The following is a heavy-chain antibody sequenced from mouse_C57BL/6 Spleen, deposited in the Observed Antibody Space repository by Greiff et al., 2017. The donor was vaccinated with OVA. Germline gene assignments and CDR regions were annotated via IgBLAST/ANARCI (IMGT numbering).Heavy chain of an antibody. V-gene: IGHV1-61*01. D-gene: IGHD4-1*01. CDR3: ARSDWTGDY. CDR2: IYPSDSET. CDR1: GYTFTSYW. Sequence: QVQLKQPGAELVRPGSSVKLSCKASGYTFTSYWMDWVKQRPGQGLEWIGNIYPSDSETHYNQKFKDKATLTVDKSSSTAYMQLSSLTSEDSAVYYCARSDWTGDYWGQGTTLTVSS. J-gene: IGHJ2*01.